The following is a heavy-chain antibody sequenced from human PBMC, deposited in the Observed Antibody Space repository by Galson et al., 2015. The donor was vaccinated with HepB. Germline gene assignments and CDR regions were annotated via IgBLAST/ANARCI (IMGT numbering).Heavy chain of an antibody. J-gene: IGHJ6*03. CDR2: IYPGDSDT. CDR3: ATMRVTTGYYYYMDV. V-gene: IGHV5-51*01. D-gene: IGHD4-11*01. CDR1: GYSFTSYW. Sequence: QSGAEVKKPGESLKISCKGSGYSFTSYWIGWVRQMPGKGLEWMGIIYPGDSDTRYSPSFQGQVTISADKSISTAYLQWSSLKASDTAMYYCATMRVTTGYYYYMDVWGKGTTVTVPS.